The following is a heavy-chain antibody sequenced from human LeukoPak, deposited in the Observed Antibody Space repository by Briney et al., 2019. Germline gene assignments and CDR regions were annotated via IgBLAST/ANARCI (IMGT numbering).Heavy chain of an antibody. CDR3: ARWGSGGSGSSRRNAFDI. V-gene: IGHV3-20*04. D-gene: IGHD3-10*01. CDR2: INWNGGST. J-gene: IGHJ3*02. Sequence: SGGSLRLSCAASGFTFDDYGMSWVRQAPGKGLEWVSGINWNGGSTGYADSVKGRFTISRDNSKNTLYLQMNSLRAEDTAVYYCARWGSGGSGSSRRNAFDIWGQGTMVTVSS. CDR1: GFTFDDYG.